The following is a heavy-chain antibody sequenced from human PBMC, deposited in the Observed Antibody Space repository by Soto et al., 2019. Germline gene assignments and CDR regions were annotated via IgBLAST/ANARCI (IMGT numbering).Heavy chain of an antibody. CDR2: MNPNSGNT. J-gene: IGHJ5*02. V-gene: IGHV1-8*01. Sequence: QVQLVQSGAEVKKPGASVKVSCKASGYTFTSYDINWVRQATGQGLEWMGWMNPNSGNTGYAQKFQGGVTMTKNTSISTAYMEMSSLRSEDTAVYYCARDAYSSSYLDWFDPWGQGTLVTVSS. D-gene: IGHD6-6*01. CDR1: GYTFTSYD. CDR3: ARDAYSSSYLDWFDP.